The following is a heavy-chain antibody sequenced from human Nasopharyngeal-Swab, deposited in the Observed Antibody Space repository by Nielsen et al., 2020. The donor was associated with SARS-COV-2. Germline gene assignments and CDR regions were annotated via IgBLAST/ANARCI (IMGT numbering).Heavy chain of an antibody. Sequence: WVRQAPGQGLEWMGWINPNSGGTNYAQKFQGWVTMTRDTSISTAYMELSRLRSDDTAVYYCARGKGKDSGVDYWGQGTLVTVSS. CDR2: INPNSGGT. J-gene: IGHJ4*02. CDR3: ARGKGKDSGVDY. V-gene: IGHV1-2*04. D-gene: IGHD1-26*01.